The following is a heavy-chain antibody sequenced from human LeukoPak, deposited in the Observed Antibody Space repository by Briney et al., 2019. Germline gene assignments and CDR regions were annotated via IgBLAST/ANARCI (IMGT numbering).Heavy chain of an antibody. J-gene: IGHJ4*02. D-gene: IGHD3-22*01. Sequence: GGSLRLSCAASGFTFDDYGMSWVRQAPGKGLEWVSGINWNGGSTGYADSVKGRFTISRDNSKNTLYLQMNSLRAEDTAVYYCAKKPYYYDSSGYFFDYWGQGTLVTVSS. CDR3: AKKPYYYDSSGYFFDY. CDR1: GFTFDDYG. V-gene: IGHV3-20*04. CDR2: INWNGGST.